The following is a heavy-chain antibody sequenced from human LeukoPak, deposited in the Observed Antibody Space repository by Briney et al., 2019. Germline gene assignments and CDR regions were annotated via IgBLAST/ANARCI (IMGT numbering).Heavy chain of an antibody. CDR2: INYRGSA. V-gene: IGHV4-34*01. J-gene: IGHJ4*02. CDR1: GGSFSGYY. D-gene: IGHD3-22*01. Sequence: PSGTLSLTCAVYGGSFSGYYWSWIRQPPGKGLEWIGGINYRGSANYNPSLKSRVTISVDTSKNQFSLKLSSVTAADTAVYYCARIIEYYYDSSGYYPRCYFDYWGQGTLVTVSS. CDR3: ARIIEYYYDSSGYYPRCYFDY.